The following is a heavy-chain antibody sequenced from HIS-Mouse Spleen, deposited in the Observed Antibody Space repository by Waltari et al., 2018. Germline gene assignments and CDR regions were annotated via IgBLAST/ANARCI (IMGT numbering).Heavy chain of an antibody. CDR3: AKSLRAIFGVVDAFDI. J-gene: IGHJ3*02. CDR2: ISGSGGST. D-gene: IGHD3-3*01. CDR1: GSTFSSYA. Sequence: EVQLLVSGGGLVQPGGSVRLSCAASGSTFSSYAMSWVRQAPGKGLEWVSAISGSGGSTYYADSVKGRFTISRDNSKNTLYLQMNSLRAEDTAVYYCAKSLRAIFGVVDAFDIWGQGTMVTVSS. V-gene: IGHV3-23*01.